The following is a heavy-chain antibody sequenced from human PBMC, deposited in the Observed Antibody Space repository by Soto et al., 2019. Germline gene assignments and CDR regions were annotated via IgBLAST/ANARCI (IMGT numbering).Heavy chain of an antibody. CDR2: ISQSGST. J-gene: IGHJ6*03. V-gene: IGHV4-34*01. CDR3: ARSRKNCISSTSCQGDYYYYYYMDV. Sequence: SETLSLTCAVYGGSFSGYYWNWIRQPPGKGLEWIGEISQSGSTNYNPSLKSRVTISVDTSKNQFSLKLSSVTAADTAVYYCARSRKNCISSTSCQGDYYYYYYMDVWGKGTTVTVSS. CDR1: GGSFSGYY. D-gene: IGHD2-2*01.